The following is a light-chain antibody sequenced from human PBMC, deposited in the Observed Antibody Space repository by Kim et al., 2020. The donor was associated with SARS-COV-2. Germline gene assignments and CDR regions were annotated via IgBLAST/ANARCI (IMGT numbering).Light chain of an antibody. J-gene: IGKJ4*01. V-gene: IGKV3-15*01. CDR2: AAS. CDR3: QQYNSWPLT. Sequence: VAPGERATLSCRATQTISNILAWYQQKPGRPPRLLCYAASTRATGIPAWFSGSGSGTEFTLTISSLQSEDFAVYYGQQYNSWPLTFGGGTKVDIK. CDR1: QTISNI.